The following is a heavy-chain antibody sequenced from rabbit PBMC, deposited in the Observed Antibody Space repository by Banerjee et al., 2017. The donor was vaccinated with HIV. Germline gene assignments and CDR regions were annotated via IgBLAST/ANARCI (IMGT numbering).Heavy chain of an antibody. CDR3: ARDTSSSFSSYGMDL. D-gene: IGHD1-1*01. CDR1: GFDLSSCYY. CDR2: IYGGSSGST. Sequence: QSLEESGGGLVKPEGSLTLTRKTSGFDLSSCYYMCWVRQAPGKGLEWIACIYGGSSGSTYYASWAKGRFTISKTSSTTVTLQMTRLTAADTATYFCARDTSSSFSSYGMDLWGQGTHVTVS. J-gene: IGHJ6*01. V-gene: IGHV1S40*01.